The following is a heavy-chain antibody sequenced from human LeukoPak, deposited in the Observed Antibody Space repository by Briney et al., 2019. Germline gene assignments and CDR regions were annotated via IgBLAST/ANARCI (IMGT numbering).Heavy chain of an antibody. CDR2: INHGGSS. Sequence: SETLSLTCAVYGGSFSDHYWSWIRQPPGKGLEWIGEINHGGSSNHNPSLKSRVTISVDTSKKQISLRLTSVTAADTAIYYCARQMVHAICFDYWAQGTLVTVAS. J-gene: IGHJ4*02. D-gene: IGHD2-8*01. CDR3: ARQMVHAICFDY. V-gene: IGHV4-34*01. CDR1: GGSFSDHY.